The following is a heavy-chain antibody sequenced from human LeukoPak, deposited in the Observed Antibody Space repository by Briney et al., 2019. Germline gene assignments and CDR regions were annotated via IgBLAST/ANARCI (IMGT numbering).Heavy chain of an antibody. J-gene: IGHJ5*02. CDR1: GFIFSDHY. CDR2: IYSDGNT. Sequence: GGSLRLSCAASGFIFSDHYMSWIRQAPGKGPEWVSVIYSDGNTYYADSVKGRFTISRDNSKNTLYLQMNSLRAEDTAVYYCVRDLTWGQGTLVTVSS. V-gene: IGHV3-53*01. CDR3: VRDLT.